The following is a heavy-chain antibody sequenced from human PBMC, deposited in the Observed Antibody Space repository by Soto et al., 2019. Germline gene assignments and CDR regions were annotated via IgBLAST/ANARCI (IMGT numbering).Heavy chain of an antibody. CDR2: IIPIFGTA. V-gene: IGHV1-69*13. CDR3: ARGWGYDSNDYYYAY. CDR1: GGTFSRHA. D-gene: IGHD3-22*01. J-gene: IGHJ4*02. Sequence: SVKVSCKASGGTFSRHAISWVRQAPGQGLEWMGGIIPIFGTANHAQKFQGRVTIIADESTSTVYMELSSLRSEDTAMYYCARGWGYDSNDYYYAYWGQGTLVTVS.